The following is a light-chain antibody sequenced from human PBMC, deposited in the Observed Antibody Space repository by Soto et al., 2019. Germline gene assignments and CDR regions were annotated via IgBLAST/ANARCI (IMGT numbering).Light chain of an antibody. J-gene: IGLJ1*01. Sequence: QSVLTQPPSGSAAPGQKVTISCSGSSSNIGNNYVSWYQQLPGTAPKLLIYENNKRPSGIPDRFSGSKSGTSATLGITGLQTGDEADCYCGTWDGVFGTGTKVTVL. CDR2: ENN. CDR1: SSNIGNNY. CDR3: GTWDGV. V-gene: IGLV1-51*02.